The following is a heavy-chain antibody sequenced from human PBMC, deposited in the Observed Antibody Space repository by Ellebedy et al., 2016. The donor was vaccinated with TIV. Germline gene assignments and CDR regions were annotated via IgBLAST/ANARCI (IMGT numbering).Heavy chain of an antibody. J-gene: IGHJ6*02. V-gene: IGHV3-53*01. CDR1: GFTVSSNY. D-gene: IGHD2-8*02. CDR2: IYSSGST. CDR3: ARDRVTDAMDV. Sequence: PGGSLRLSCAASGFTVSSNYMSWVRQAPGKGLEWVSIIYSSGSTNYADSLKGRFTISRDNSKNTLYLHMNSLRAEDTAVYYCARDRVTDAMDVWGQGTTVTVSS.